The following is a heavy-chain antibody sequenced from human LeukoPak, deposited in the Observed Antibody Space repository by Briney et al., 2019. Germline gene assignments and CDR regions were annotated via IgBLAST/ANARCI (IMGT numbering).Heavy chain of an antibody. CDR1: GDSMSSGAYY. D-gene: IGHD1-26*01. CDR2: IYYSGSA. Sequence: SQTRSLTGTVPGDSMSSGAYYWSWIRQPPGKSLEWIAYIYYSGSASYHPSLKSRLTISVDTSNHQFSLKLSSVTPAATAVTFWWRVFGSCWPDYGIDVGGQGTTVSVSS. V-gene: IGHV4-31*02. J-gene: IGHJ6*01. CDR3: WRVFGSCWPDYGIDV.